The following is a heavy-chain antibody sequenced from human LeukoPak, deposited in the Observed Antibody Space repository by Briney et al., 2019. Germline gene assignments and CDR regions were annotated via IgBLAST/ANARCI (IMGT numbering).Heavy chain of an antibody. J-gene: IGHJ5*02. CDR1: GGSISSYY. Sequence: SETLSLTCTVSGGSISSYYWSWIRQPPGKGLEWIGEINHSGSTNYNPSLKSRVTISVDTSKNQFSLKLSSVTAADTAVYYCARDSSGSINWFDPWGQGTLVTVSS. V-gene: IGHV4-34*01. D-gene: IGHD6-19*01. CDR2: INHSGST. CDR3: ARDSSGSINWFDP.